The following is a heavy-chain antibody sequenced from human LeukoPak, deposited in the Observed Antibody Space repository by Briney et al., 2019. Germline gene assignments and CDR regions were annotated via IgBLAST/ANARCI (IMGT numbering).Heavy chain of an antibody. CDR3: AKGGPQFFDY. D-gene: IGHD5-24*01. Sequence: GGSLRLSCAASGFTFSGYWMSWVRQAPGKGLEWVANIERDGSDKYYVNSVKGRFTISRDNTKNTLYLQMNSLRAEDTAVYFCAKGGPQFFDYWGQGSLVTVSS. J-gene: IGHJ4*02. V-gene: IGHV3-7*03. CDR1: GFTFSGYW. CDR2: IERDGSDK.